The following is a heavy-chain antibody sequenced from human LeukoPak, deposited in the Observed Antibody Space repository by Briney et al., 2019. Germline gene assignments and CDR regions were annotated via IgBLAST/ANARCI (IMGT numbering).Heavy chain of an antibody. CDR1: GDSVSSNTAA. CDR2: TYYRSEWYN. Sequence: SQTLSLTCAISGDSVSSNTAAWHWIRQSPSRGLEWLGRTYYRSEWYNDYAVSVKSRITINPDTSQNQFSLQLNSVTPEDTAVYYCARLKGGPAGFDCWGQGTLVTVSS. V-gene: IGHV6-1*01. J-gene: IGHJ4*02. CDR3: ARLKGGPAGFDC. D-gene: IGHD6-19*01.